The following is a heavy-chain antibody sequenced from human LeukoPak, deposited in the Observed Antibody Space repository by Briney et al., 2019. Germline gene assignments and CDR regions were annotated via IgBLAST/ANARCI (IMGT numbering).Heavy chain of an antibody. CDR2: ISGSGGST. D-gene: IGHD6-13*01. J-gene: IGHJ4*02. Sequence: GDLRLSCAASGFTFSSYAMSWVRQAPGKGLEWVSAISGSGGSTYYADSVKGRFTISRDNSKNTLYLQMNSLRAEDTAVYYCARTWGYSSSWFEIYFDYWGQGTLVTVSS. V-gene: IGHV3-23*01. CDR1: GFTFSSYA. CDR3: ARTWGYSSSWFEIYFDY.